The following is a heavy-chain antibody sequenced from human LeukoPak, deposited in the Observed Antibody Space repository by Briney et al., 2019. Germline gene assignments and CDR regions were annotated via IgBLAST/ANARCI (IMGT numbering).Heavy chain of an antibody. CDR1: GYTFTSYD. CDR2: MNPNSGNT. Sequence: ASVKVSCKASGYTFTSYDVNWVRQATGQGLEWVGWMNPNSGNTGYAQKFQGRVTMTRNTSKSTAYMELSSLRSEDTAVYYCARASAVVAASFSGYYYYMDVWGKGTTVTVSS. J-gene: IGHJ6*03. D-gene: IGHD2-15*01. CDR3: ARASAVVAASFSGYYYYMDV. V-gene: IGHV1-8*01.